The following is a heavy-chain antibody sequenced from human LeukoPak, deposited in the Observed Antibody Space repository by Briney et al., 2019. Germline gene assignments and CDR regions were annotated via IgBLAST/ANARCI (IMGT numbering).Heavy chain of an antibody. V-gene: IGHV1-24*01. CDR1: GYTLTELS. Sequence: ASVKVSCKVSGYTLTELSMHWVRQAPGKGLEWMGGFDPEDGETIYAQKFQGRVTMTEDTSTDTAYMELSSLRSEDTAVYYCATSSADCSTEYSSSLGYWGQGTLVTVSS. CDR3: ATSSADCSTEYSSSLGY. CDR2: FDPEDGET. J-gene: IGHJ4*02. D-gene: IGHD6-6*01.